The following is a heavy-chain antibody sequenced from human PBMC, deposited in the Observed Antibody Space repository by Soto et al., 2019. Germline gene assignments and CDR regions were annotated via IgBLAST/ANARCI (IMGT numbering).Heavy chain of an antibody. V-gene: IGHV1-18*01. CDR3: ARGGNYGSGSYYYGMDV. CDR1: GYTFTSYG. D-gene: IGHD3-10*01. J-gene: IGHJ6*02. Sequence: VSVKVSCKASGYTFTSYGISWVRQAPGQGLEWMGWISAYNGNTNYAQKLQGRVTMTTDTSTSTAYMELRSLRSDDTAVYYCARGGNYGSGSYYYGMDVWGQGTTVTVSS. CDR2: ISAYNGNT.